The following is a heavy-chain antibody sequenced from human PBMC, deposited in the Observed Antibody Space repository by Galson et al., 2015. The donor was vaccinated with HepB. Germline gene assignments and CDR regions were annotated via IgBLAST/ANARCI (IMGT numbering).Heavy chain of an antibody. CDR2: SYSAGST. Sequence: SLRLSCAASGSNVNNKYMSWVRQAPAKGLEWVSISYSAGSTHYADSVKGRFTISRDNSKNTLYLQMNSLRVEDTAVYYCAAGIAEAVIQVDAFDLWGPGTMVTVS. J-gene: IGHJ3*01. D-gene: IGHD6-13*01. V-gene: IGHV3-53*01. CDR3: AAGIAEAVIQVDAFDL. CDR1: GSNVNNKY.